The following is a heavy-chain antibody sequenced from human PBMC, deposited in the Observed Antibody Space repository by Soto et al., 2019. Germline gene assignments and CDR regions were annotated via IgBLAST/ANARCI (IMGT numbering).Heavy chain of an antibody. D-gene: IGHD3-16*01. CDR2: IYYSGDT. J-gene: IGHJ6*02. CDR1: GGSIISGDYY. Sequence: SETLSLTCIVSGGSIISGDYYWSWIRQPPGKGLEWIGYIYYSGDTYYNPSLKTRTTISVDTSKNQFSLKLNSVTAADTAVYYCVRDAYRSDYYYYYGFDVWGQGTTVTVS. CDR3: VRDAYRSDYYYYYGFDV. V-gene: IGHV4-30-4*01.